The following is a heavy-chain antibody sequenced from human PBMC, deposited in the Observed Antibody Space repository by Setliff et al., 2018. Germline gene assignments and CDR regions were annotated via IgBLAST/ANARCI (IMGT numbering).Heavy chain of an antibody. CDR2: IYYSGST. CDR1: GGSISSSSYY. Sequence: PSETLSLTCTVSGGSISSSSYYWGWIRQPPGKGLEWIGSIYYSGSTYYNPSLKSRVTISVDTSKNQFSLKLTSVTPADTAVYFCARDTFYYAIDGPYEDYFDHWGQGTLVTVSS. D-gene: IGHD2-8*01. CDR3: ARDTFYYAIDGPYEDYFDH. J-gene: IGHJ4*02. V-gene: IGHV4-39*07.